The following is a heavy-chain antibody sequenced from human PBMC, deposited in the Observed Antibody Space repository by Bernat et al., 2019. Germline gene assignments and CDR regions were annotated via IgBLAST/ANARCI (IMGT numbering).Heavy chain of an antibody. CDR1: GFTFSSYG. J-gene: IGHJ4*02. V-gene: IGHV3-33*01. D-gene: IGHD3-22*01. Sequence: VQLVESGGGVVQPGRSLRLSCAASGFTFSSYGMHWVRQAPGKGLEWVAVIWYDGSNKYYADSVKGRFTISRDNSKNTLYLQMNSLRAEDTAVYYCARESQGYYDSSGPFDYWGQGTLVTVSS. CDR2: IWYDGSNK. CDR3: ARESQGYYDSSGPFDY.